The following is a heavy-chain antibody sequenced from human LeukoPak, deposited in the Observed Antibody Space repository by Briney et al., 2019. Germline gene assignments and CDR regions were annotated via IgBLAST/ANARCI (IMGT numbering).Heavy chain of an antibody. Sequence: ASVKVSCKASGYTFTSYYMHWVRQAPGQGLEWMGIITPSGGSTNYAQKFQGRVTMTRDTSTSTVSMELSSLRSEDTAVYYCARDLYSYGYGDDYWGQGTLVTVSS. CDR1: GYTFTSYY. CDR3: ARDLYSYGYGDDY. D-gene: IGHD5-18*01. V-gene: IGHV1-46*01. J-gene: IGHJ4*02. CDR2: ITPSGGST.